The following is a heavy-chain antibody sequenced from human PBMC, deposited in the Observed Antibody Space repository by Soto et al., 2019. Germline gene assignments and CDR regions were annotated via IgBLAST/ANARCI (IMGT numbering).Heavy chain of an antibody. CDR2: ISGSGGST. D-gene: IGHD2-15*01. J-gene: IGHJ4*02. CDR1: GFTFSSYA. CDR3: AIGPGGYCRGGSCYIVY. V-gene: IGHV3-23*01. Sequence: EVQLLESGGGLVQPGGSLRLSCAASGFTFSSYAMSWVRQAPGKGLEWVSAISGSGGSTYYADSVKGRFTISRDNSKNTLYLQMNRQRTGDTALYYCAIGPGGYCRGGSCYIVYWGQGTLVTVSS.